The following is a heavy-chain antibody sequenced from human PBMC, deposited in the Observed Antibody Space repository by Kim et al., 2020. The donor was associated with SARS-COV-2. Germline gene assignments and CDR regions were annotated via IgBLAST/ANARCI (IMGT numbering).Heavy chain of an antibody. CDR3: ARDRPSGWFGEVGAFDI. D-gene: IGHD3-10*01. J-gene: IGHJ3*02. CDR1: GGTFSSYA. CDR2: IIPILGIA. V-gene: IGHV1-69*04. Sequence: SVKVSCKASGGTFSSYAISWVRQAPGQGLEWMGRIIPILGIANYAQKFQGRVTITADKSTSTAYMELSSLRSEDTAVYYCARDRPSGWFGEVGAFDIWGQGTMVTVSS.